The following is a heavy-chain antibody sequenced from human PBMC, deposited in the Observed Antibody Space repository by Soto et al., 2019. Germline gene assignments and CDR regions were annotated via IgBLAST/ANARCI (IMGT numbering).Heavy chain of an antibody. CDR2: ISYDGSNK. CDR3: AKDADGGNSGYFDI. CDR1: GFTFSSYG. D-gene: IGHD3-16*01. Sequence: QVQLVESGGGVVQPGRSLRLSCAASGFTFSSYGMHWVRQAPGKGLEWVAVISYDGSNKYYADSVKGRFTISRDNSKNTLYLQMNSLRAEDTAVYYCAKDADGGNSGYFDIWGRGTLVTVSS. J-gene: IGHJ2*01. V-gene: IGHV3-30*18.